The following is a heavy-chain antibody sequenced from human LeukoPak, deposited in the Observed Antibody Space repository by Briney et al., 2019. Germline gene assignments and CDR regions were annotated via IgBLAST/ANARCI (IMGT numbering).Heavy chain of an antibody. V-gene: IGHV4-34*01. D-gene: IGHD6-13*01. CDR3: ARGMLGSSSYLWYPASPNWFDP. CDR2: INHSGST. Sequence: PSETLSLTCAVYGGSFSGYYWSWIRQPPGKGLEWIGEINHSGSTNYNPSLKSRVTISVDTSKNQFPLKLSSVTAADTAVYYCARGMLGSSSYLWYPASPNWFDPWGQGTLVTVSS. CDR1: GGSFSGYY. J-gene: IGHJ5*02.